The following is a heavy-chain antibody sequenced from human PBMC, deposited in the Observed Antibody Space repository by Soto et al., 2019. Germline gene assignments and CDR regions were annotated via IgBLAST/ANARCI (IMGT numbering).Heavy chain of an antibody. CDR2: IYPGDFDT. CDR1: GYSFTTYW. D-gene: IGHD5-12*01. V-gene: IGHV5-51*01. J-gene: IGHJ6*02. CDR3: ARVEHGVSTIAWYYGIDV. Sequence: PGESLKISCKGSGYSFTTYWIGWVRQMPGKGLEWMGIIYPGDFDTRYSPSFQGQVTISADRSISTAYLQWSSLKASDTAMYYCARVEHGVSTIAWYYGIDVWGQGTTVTVAS.